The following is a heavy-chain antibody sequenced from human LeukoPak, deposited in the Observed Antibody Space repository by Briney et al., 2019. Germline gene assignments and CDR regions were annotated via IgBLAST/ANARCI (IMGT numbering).Heavy chain of an antibody. V-gene: IGHV4-59*01. CDR1: GGSISSYY. J-gene: IGHJ4*02. CDR3: ARSSGAYRSFDY. CDR2: IYYSGTT. D-gene: IGHD1-26*01. Sequence: PSETLSLTCTVSGGSISSYYWSWIRQPPGKGLEWIGYIYYSGTTDYNPSLKNRVTISLDTSNNQFSLKVSSVTAADTAVYYCARSSGAYRSFDYWGQGTLVPVSS.